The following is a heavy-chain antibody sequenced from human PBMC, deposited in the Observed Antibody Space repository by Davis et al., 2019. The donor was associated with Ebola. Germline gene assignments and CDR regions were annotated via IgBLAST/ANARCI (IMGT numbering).Heavy chain of an antibody. D-gene: IGHD2-15*01. CDR2: IIPIFGTA. J-gene: IGHJ6*02. V-gene: IGHV1-69*06. CDR3: ARGDDVVVVAATRYYYYYGMDV. CDR1: GGTFSSYA. Sequence: SVKVSCKASGGTFSSYAISWVRQAPGQGLEWMGGIIPIFGTANYAQKFQGRVTITADKSTSTAYMELSSLRSEDTAVYYCARGDDVVVVAATRYYYYYGMDVWGQGTTVTVSS.